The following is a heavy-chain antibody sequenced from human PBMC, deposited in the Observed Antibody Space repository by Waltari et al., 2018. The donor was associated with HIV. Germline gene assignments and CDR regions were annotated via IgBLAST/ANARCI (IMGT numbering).Heavy chain of an antibody. D-gene: IGHD5-12*01. Sequence: QVQLQQWGAGLLKPSETRSLTCAVYGGSFSGHYWSWIRQSPGKGREWIGEINHSGSTNYNPSLKSRVTILEDRSKNQFSLKLSSVTAADTAVYFCARREMATLSPFDYWGQGTLVTVSS. V-gene: IGHV4-34*02. CDR3: ARREMATLSPFDY. CDR2: INHSGST. J-gene: IGHJ4*02. CDR1: GGSFSGHY.